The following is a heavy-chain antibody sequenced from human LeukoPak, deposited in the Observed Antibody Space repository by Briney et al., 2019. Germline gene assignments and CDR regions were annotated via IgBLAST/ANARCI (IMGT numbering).Heavy chain of an antibody. D-gene: IGHD2-8*02. V-gene: IGHV3-23*01. CDR2: ISGSGGST. Sequence: SGGSLRLSCAASGFTFSSYAMSWVRQAPGKGLEWVSAISGSGGSTYYADSMKGRFTISRDNSKNTLYLQMNSLRAEDTAVYYCAKDGLVLGSHDYWGQGTLVTVSS. CDR1: GFTFSSYA. CDR3: AKDGLVLGSHDY. J-gene: IGHJ4*02.